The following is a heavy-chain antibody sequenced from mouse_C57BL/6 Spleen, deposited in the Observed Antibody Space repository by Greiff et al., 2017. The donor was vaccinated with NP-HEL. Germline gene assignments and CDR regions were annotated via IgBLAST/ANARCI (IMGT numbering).Heavy chain of an antibody. D-gene: IGHD1-1*01. CDR1: GYSITSCYY. Sequence: EVQLQQSGPGLVKPSQSLSLTCSVTGYSITSCYYWNWIRQFPGNKLEWMGYISYDGSNNYNPSLKNRISITRDTSKNQFFLKLNAVTTEDTATYYCARGGYYGSSYDYFDYWGQGTTLTVSS. J-gene: IGHJ2*01. CDR2: ISYDGSN. CDR3: ARGGYYGSSYDYFDY. V-gene: IGHV3-6*01.